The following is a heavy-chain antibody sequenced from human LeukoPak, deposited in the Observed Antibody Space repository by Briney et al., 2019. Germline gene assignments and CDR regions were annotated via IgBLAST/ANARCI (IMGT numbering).Heavy chain of an antibody. V-gene: IGHV4-39*07. Sequence: PSETLSLTCTVSGGSISSSSYYWGWIRQPPGKGLEWIGSIYYSGSTYYNPSLKSRVTISVDTSKNQFSLKLSSVTAADTAVYYCARDPGMATIYWGQGTLVTVSS. CDR2: IYYSGST. CDR3: ARDPGMATIY. CDR1: GGSISSSSYY. D-gene: IGHD5-24*01. J-gene: IGHJ4*02.